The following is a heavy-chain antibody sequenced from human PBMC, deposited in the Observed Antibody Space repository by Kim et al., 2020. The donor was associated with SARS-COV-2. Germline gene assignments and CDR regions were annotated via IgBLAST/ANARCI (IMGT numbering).Heavy chain of an antibody. Sequence: KSRVTISGDTSKNQFSLKLSSVTAADTAVYYCARDSRARIVGATLSAFDIWGQGTMVTVSS. D-gene: IGHD1-26*01. J-gene: IGHJ3*02. CDR3: ARDSRARIVGATLSAFDI. V-gene: IGHV4-59*01.